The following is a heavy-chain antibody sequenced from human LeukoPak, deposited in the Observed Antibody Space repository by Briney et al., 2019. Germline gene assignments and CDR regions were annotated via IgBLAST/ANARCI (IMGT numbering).Heavy chain of an antibody. V-gene: IGHV3-9*01. Sequence: GGSLRLSCAASGFTFDDYAMHWVRQAPGKGLEWVSGISWNSGSIGYADSVKGRFTISRDNAKNSLYLQMNSLRAEDTALYYCAKASSGSDAFDIWGQGTMVTVSS. CDR1: GFTFDDYA. CDR2: ISWNSGSI. CDR3: AKASSGSDAFDI. D-gene: IGHD5-12*01. J-gene: IGHJ3*02.